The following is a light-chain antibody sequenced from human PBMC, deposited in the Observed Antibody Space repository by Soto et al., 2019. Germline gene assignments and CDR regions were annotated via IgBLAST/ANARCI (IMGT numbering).Light chain of an antibody. CDR2: GTS. CDR1: QSVGSY. V-gene: IGKV3-11*01. Sequence: EIVLTQSPATLSLSPGERATLSCRASQSVGSYFAWYQQKPGQAPRLLIYGTSNRATGIPGRFSGSGSGTDFPPTISSLAPEDCGVYYCQHRGKCPRIFGQGTKLEIK. J-gene: IGKJ2*01. CDR3: QHRGKCPRI.